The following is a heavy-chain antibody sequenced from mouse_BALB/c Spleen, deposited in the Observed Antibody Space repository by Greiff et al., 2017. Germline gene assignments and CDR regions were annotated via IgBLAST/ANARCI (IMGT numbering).Heavy chain of an antibody. CDR1: GFTFSSYT. Sequence: EVQGVESGGGLVKPGGSLKLSCAASGFTFSSYTMSWVRQTPEKRLEWVATISSGGSYTYYPDSVKGRFTISRDNAKNTLYLQMSSLKSEDTAMYYCTPYDIWFAYWGQGTLVTVSA. CDR3: TPYDIWFAY. D-gene: IGHD2-3*01. V-gene: IGHV5-6-4*01. CDR2: ISSGGSYT. J-gene: IGHJ3*01.